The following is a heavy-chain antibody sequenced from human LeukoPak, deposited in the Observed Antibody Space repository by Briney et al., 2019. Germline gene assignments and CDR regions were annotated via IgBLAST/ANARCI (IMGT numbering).Heavy chain of an antibody. D-gene: IGHD5-12*01. CDR1: GGSISSYY. CDR2: IYYSGST. J-gene: IGHJ4*02. CDR3: ARVVGGYDYEDYFDY. V-gene: IGHV4-59*01. Sequence: SETLSLTCTVSGGSISSYYWSWIRQPPGKGLEWIGYIYYSGSTNYNPSLKSRVTISVDTSKNQFSLKLSSVTAADTAVYYCARVVGGYDYEDYFDYWGQGTLVTVSS.